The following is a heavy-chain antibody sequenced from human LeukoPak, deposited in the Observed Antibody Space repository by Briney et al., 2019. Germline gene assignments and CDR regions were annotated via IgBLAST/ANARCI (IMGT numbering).Heavy chain of an antibody. Sequence: GGSLRLSCAASGFTFSSYAMHWVRQAPDKGLEWVAFISYDGSNKYYADSVKGRFTISRDNSKNTLYLQMNSLRADDTAVYYCASPPTVTTFDSWGQGTLVTVSS. CDR3: ASPPTVTTFDS. J-gene: IGHJ4*02. CDR2: ISYDGSNK. D-gene: IGHD4-11*01. CDR1: GFTFSSYA. V-gene: IGHV3-30*03.